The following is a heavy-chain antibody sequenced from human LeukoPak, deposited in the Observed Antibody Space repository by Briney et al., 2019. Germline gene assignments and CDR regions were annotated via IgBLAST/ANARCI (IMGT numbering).Heavy chain of an antibody. Sequence: PGGSLRLSCAASGFTVSGNYMSWVRQAPGKGLEWVSVIYSGGSTYYADSVKGRFTISRDNSKNTLYLQMNSLRAEDTAVYYCAREYREQWLVRFSYFDYWGQGTLVTVSS. CDR3: AREYREQWLVRFSYFDY. D-gene: IGHD6-19*01. J-gene: IGHJ4*02. CDR2: IYSGGST. V-gene: IGHV3-53*01. CDR1: GFTVSGNY.